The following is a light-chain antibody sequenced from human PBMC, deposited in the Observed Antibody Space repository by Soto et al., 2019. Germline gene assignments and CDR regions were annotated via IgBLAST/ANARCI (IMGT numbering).Light chain of an antibody. CDR2: GAY. J-gene: IGKJ1*01. CDR3: QQYNNRPPWT. V-gene: IGKV3-15*01. Sequence: ELVRTQSPATMSVSPGERATLSGRAIQSVSSNLAWYPQKPGQAPRLLIYGAYTRATGIQARFSGSGSGTEFTHTISSRQSEDFAVYYCQQYNNRPPWTLGQGTKVEI. CDR1: QSVSSN.